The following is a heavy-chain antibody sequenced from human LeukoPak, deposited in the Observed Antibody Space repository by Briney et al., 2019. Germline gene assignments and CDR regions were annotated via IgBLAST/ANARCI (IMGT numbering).Heavy chain of an antibody. Sequence: PSETLSLTCTVSGYSISSGYYWGWIRQPPGKGLEWIGSIYHSGSTYYNPSLKSRVTISVDTSKNQFSLKLSSVTAADTAVYYCAKDSGYDRDWGQGTLVTVSS. CDR3: AKDSGYDRD. J-gene: IGHJ4*02. CDR1: GYSISSGYY. V-gene: IGHV4-38-2*02. D-gene: IGHD5-12*01. CDR2: IYHSGST.